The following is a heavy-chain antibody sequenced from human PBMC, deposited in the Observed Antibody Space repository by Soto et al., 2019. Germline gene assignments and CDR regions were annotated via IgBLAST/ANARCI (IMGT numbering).Heavy chain of an antibody. CDR3: ASRDPGTSVDY. CDR1: GGSFTSNNW. V-gene: IGHV4-4*02. Sequence: SETLSLTCAVSGGSFTSNNWWTWVRQPPGQGLEWIGEIYRTGSTNYNPSLKSRVTIYLDKSENQFSLKVTSLTAADTAVYYCASRDPGTSVDYWGQGTLVTVSS. J-gene: IGHJ4*02. CDR2: IYRTGST. D-gene: IGHD1-1*01.